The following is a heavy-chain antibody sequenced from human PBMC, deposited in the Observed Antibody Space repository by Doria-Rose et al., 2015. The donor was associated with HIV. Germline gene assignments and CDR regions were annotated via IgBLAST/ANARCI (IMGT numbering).Heavy chain of an antibody. CDR3: ARIKSSRWYHKYYFDF. Sequence: GPVLVKPTETLTLTCTVSGVSLSSPGMGVSWIRQPPGKALEWLANNFSDDERSYKTSLKSRLTISRGTSKGQVVLTMTDMDPVDTATYYCARIKSSRWYHKYYFDFWGQGTLVIISA. D-gene: IGHD6-13*01. J-gene: IGHJ4*02. V-gene: IGHV2-26*01. CDR2: NFSDDER. CDR1: GVSLSSPGMG.